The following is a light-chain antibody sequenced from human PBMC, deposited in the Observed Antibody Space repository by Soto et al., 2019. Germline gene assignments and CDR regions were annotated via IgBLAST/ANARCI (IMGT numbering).Light chain of an antibody. V-gene: IGKV1-9*01. Sequence: DFVMTQSPDSLAVSLGERATINCKSSQSVLYNSNNQNYLAWYQQKPGKAPKLLIYAASTLQSGVPSRFSGSGSGTEFTLTISSLQPEDFATYYCQQLNSYPITFGQGTRLEI. J-gene: IGKJ5*01. CDR1: QSVLYNSNNQNY. CDR2: AAS. CDR3: QQLNSYPIT.